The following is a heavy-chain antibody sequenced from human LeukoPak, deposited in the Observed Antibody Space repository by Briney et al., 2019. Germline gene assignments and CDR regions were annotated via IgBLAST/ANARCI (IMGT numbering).Heavy chain of an antibody. V-gene: IGHV1-2*02. Sequence: PLASVKVSCKASGYTFTGYYMHWVRQAPGQGLEWMGWINPNSGGTNYAQKFQGRVTMTRDTSISTAYMELSRLRSDDTAVYYCASSTSIAAAGQTPYYYYYYMDVWGKGTTVTVSS. J-gene: IGHJ6*03. CDR3: ASSTSIAAAGQTPYYYYYYMDV. CDR2: INPNSGGT. D-gene: IGHD6-13*01. CDR1: GYTFTGYY.